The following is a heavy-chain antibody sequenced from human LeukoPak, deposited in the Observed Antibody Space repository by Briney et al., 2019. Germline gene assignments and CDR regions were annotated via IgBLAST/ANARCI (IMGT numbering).Heavy chain of an antibody. V-gene: IGHV3-53*01. CDR1: GFTVSSNY. J-gene: IGHJ4*02. CDR3: ARDYYDSSGYPPMF. D-gene: IGHD3-22*01. Sequence: GGSLRLSCAASGFTVSSNYMSWVRQAPGKGLEWVSVIYSGGSTYYADSVKGRFTISRDNSKNTLYLQVNSLRAEDTAVYYCARDYYDSSGYPPMFWGQGTLVTVSS. CDR2: IYSGGST.